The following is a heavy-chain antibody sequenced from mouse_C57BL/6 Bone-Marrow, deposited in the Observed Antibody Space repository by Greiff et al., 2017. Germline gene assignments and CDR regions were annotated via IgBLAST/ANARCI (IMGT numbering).Heavy chain of an antibody. J-gene: IGHJ1*03. Sequence: EVQLQQSGPELVKPGASVKISCKASGYSFTGYYMNWVQQSPEKSLEWIGEINPSTGGTTYNQKFKAKATLTVDKSSSTAYMQLKSLTSEDSAVYYCARRYDGSSLWYFDVWGTGTTVTVSS. CDR2: INPSTGGT. CDR3: ARRYDGSSLWYFDV. D-gene: IGHD1-1*01. CDR1: GYSFTGYY. V-gene: IGHV1-42*01.